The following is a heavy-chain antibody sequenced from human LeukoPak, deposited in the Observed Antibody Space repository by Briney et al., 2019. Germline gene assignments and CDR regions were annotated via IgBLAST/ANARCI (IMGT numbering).Heavy chain of an antibody. CDR1: GGSFSGYY. D-gene: IGHD3-16*01. CDR3: ARGLVYGGPGMVDY. CDR2: INHSGST. V-gene: IGHV4-34*01. Sequence: SETLSLTCAVYGGSFSGYYWSWIRQPPGKGLEWMGEINHSGSTNYNPSLKSRVTISVDTSKNQFSLKLSSVTAADTAVYYCARGLVYGGPGMVDYWGQGTLVTVSS. J-gene: IGHJ4*02.